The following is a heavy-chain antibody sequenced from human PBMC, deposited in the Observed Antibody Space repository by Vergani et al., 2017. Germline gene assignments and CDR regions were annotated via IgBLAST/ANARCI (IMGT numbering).Heavy chain of an antibody. CDR3: ANNRYCSSTSCYTAPGGY. CDR1: GFTVSSYA. V-gene: IGHV3-23*01. Sequence: TASGFTVSSYAMSWVRQAPGKGLEWVSVISGSGGSTYYADSVKGRFTISRDNSKNTLYLQMNSLRAEDTAVYYCANNRYCSSTSCYTAPGGYWGQGTLVTVSS. J-gene: IGHJ4*02. D-gene: IGHD2-2*02. CDR2: ISGSGGST.